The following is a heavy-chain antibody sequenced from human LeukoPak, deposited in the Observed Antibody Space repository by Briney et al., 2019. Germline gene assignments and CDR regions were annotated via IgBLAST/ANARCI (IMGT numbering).Heavy chain of an antibody. J-gene: IGHJ4*02. Sequence: SETLSLTCTVSGGSISNYYWSWIRHPPGKGLGWIGYIHYSGRTKYDPSLESRVTISVDTSKNQFSLKVSSVTAPDTAIYYCARHQEGYGDYFDFWGQGILVTVSS. CDR2: IHYSGRT. CDR3: ARHQEGYGDYFDF. D-gene: IGHD4-17*01. CDR1: GGSISNYY. V-gene: IGHV4-59*08.